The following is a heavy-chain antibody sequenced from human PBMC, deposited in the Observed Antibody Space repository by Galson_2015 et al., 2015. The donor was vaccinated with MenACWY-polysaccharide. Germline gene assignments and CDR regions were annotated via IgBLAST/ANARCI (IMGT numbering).Heavy chain of an antibody. CDR3: ARGSNIWKYLDY. D-gene: IGHD2/OR15-2a*01. CDR1: GVTLSNYG. V-gene: IGHV3-23*01. J-gene: IGHJ4*01. CDR2: ISDRVDST. Sequence: SLRLPCAGSGVTLSNYGMSWVRQAPGKGLEWVSVISDRVDSTYYADSAKGRFTVSRDNSRNTLYLQMNSLRGDDTAVYFCARGSNIWKYLDYWGHGALVTVSS.